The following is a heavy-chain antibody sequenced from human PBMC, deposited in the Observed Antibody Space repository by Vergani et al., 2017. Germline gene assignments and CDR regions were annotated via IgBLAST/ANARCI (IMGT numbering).Heavy chain of an antibody. CDR3: ARYSHTWYDYFDY. V-gene: IGHV3-23*01. CDR1: GFTFIMHA. CDR2: LSASDRRT. J-gene: IGHJ4*02. Sequence: EVQLLESGGDLVQPGGSLRLSCAASGFTFIMHAMSWVRQAPGKGLEWVSTLSASDRRTHYADSVKGRFTISRDISKNTLYLQMNSLRAEDMAVYYCARYSHTWYDYFDYWGQGTLVTVSS. D-gene: IGHD5-12*01.